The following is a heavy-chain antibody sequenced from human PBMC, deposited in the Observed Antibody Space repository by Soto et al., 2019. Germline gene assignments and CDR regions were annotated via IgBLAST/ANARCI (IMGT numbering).Heavy chain of an antibody. J-gene: IGHJ6*02. CDR3: AREAGGDGHDILTGYYSRYYYYGMDV. CDR1: GYTFTSYY. Sequence: GASVKVSCKASGYTFTSYYMHWVPQAPGQGLEWMGIINPSGGSTSYAQKFQGRVTMTRDTSTSTVYMELSSLRSEDTAVYYCAREAGGDGHDILTGYYSRYYYYGMDVWGQGTTVTVSS. CDR2: INPSGGST. D-gene: IGHD3-9*01. V-gene: IGHV1-46*01.